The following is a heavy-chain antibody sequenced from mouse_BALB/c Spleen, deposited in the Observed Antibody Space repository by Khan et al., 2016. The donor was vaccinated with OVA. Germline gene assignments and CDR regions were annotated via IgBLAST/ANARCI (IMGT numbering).Heavy chain of an antibody. CDR3: TGGGYGGFAY. V-gene: IGHV1S81*02. J-gene: IGHJ3*01. CDR1: GYTFNSYY. CDR2: INPSNGGT. D-gene: IGHD1-2*01. Sequence: QVQLKESGAELVKPGASVKLSCKASGYTFNSYYMYWVKQRPGQGLEWIGEINPSNGGTNFNEKFTSKATLTVDKSSSTAYMQLSSLTSEDSAVYYCTGGGYGGFAYWCQGTLVTVSA.